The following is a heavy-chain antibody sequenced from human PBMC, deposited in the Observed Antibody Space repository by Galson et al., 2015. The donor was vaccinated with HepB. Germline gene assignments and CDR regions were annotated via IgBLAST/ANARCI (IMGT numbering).Heavy chain of an antibody. Sequence: SLRLSCAASGLTFSSYAMSWVRQAPGKGLEWVSSISASGSSTYYTDSVKGRFTISRDKSKNTLYLQMNSLRAEDTAVYYCVKNQKIIFCGGDCYWGFDYWGQGTLVPVSS. D-gene: IGHD2-21*02. J-gene: IGHJ4*02. CDR1: GLTFSSYA. V-gene: IGHV3-23*01. CDR2: ISASGSST. CDR3: VKNQKIIFCGGDCYWGFDY.